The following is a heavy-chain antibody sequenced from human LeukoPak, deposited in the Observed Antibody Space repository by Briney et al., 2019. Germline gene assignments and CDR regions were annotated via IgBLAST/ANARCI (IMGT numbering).Heavy chain of an antibody. D-gene: IGHD6-19*01. Sequence: ASVKVSCKASGGTFSSYAISWVRQAPGQGLEWMGGIIPIFGTANYAQKFQGRVTITTDESTSTAYMELSSLRSEDTAVYYCARERARSSGWFYYYMDVWGKGTTVTVSS. CDR3: ARERARSSGWFYYYMDV. V-gene: IGHV1-69*05. J-gene: IGHJ6*03. CDR1: GGTFSSYA. CDR2: IIPIFGTA.